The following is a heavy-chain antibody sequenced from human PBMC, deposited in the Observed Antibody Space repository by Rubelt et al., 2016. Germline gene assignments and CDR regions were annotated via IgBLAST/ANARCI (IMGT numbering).Heavy chain of an antibody. CDR2: ISSSSSYI. Sequence: EVQLVESGGGLVKPGGSLRLSCAASGFTFSSYSMNWVRQAPGKGLEWVSSISSSSSYIYYADSVKGRFTLSRDNAKNSLYLQRSMLGAEDTDVYYGARGAGGNYDSGGYYPLDCWGQGTLVNVSS. J-gene: IGHJ4*02. D-gene: IGHD3-22*01. CDR1: GFTFSSYS. CDR3: ARGAGGNYDSGGYYPLDC. V-gene: IGHV3-21*01.